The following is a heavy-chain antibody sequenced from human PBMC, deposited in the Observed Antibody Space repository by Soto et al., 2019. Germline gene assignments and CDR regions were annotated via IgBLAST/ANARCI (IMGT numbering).Heavy chain of an antibody. CDR1: GFPFGSHA. D-gene: IGHD3-3*01. CDR3: AKGKAHTLFGVDTLFDY. Sequence: GGSLRLSCAASGFPFGSHAMSWVRQAPGKGLEWVSLVSGNGGTTNYADSVKGRFTISRDNSQKTLHLQMNSLRAEDTAIYYCAKGKAHTLFGVDTLFDYWGQGTLVTVSS. V-gene: IGHV3-23*01. J-gene: IGHJ4*02. CDR2: VSGNGGTT.